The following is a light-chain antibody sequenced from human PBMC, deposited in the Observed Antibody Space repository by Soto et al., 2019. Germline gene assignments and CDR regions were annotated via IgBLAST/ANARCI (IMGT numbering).Light chain of an antibody. CDR1: ESISSW. J-gene: IGKJ1*01. Sequence: DLQMTQSPSTLSASVGDRFRITCRASESISSWLAWYQQKPGKAPKLLIYDASTLESGVPSRFSGSGSGTEFTLTISSLQPDDFATYYCQQYNSYSPWPFGQGTKVDIK. CDR2: DAS. V-gene: IGKV1-5*01. CDR3: QQYNSYSPWP.